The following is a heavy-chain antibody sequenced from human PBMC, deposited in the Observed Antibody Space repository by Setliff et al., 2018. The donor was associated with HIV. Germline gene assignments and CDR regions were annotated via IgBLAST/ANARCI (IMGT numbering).Heavy chain of an antibody. CDR1: GESLSAGY. J-gene: IGHJ3*02. V-gene: IGHV4-59*01. D-gene: IGHD2-2*01. Sequence: SETLSLTCAVYGESLSAGYWSWIRQSPGKGLEWIGYIYYSGSTNYNPSLKSRVTISVDTSKNQFSLKLSSVTAADTAVYYCARGGGRYCSSTNCYPHAFDIWGQGTMVTVSS. CDR2: IYYSGST. CDR3: ARGGGRYCSSTNCYPHAFDI.